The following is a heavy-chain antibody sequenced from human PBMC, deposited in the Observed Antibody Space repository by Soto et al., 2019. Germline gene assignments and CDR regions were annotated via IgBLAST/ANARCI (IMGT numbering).Heavy chain of an antibody. CDR1: GYTFTSYA. CDR3: ARAFGYSTYFDY. CDR2: INAGNGNT. Sequence: ASVKVSCKASGYTFTSYAIHWVRQAPGQRLEWMGWINAGNGNTKYSQKFQGRVTITRDTSASTAYMELSSLTSEDTAVYYCARAFGYSTYFDYWGQGTLVTVSS. V-gene: IGHV1-3*01. J-gene: IGHJ4*02. D-gene: IGHD4-4*01.